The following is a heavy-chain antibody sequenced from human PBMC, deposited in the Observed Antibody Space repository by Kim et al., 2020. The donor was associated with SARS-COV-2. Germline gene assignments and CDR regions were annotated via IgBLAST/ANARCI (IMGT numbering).Heavy chain of an antibody. CDR1: GFTFSSYA. V-gene: IGHV3-23*01. CDR3: AKNYYGSGTYFFPHFDY. Sequence: GGSLRLSCAASGFTFSSYAMSWVRQAPGKGLEWVSTMSGNGNNIYYADSMKGRFTISRDSSKNTLFLQMNSLRAEDTAVYYCAKNYYGSGTYFFPHFDYWGQGTLVTVSS. CDR2: MSGNGNNI. J-gene: IGHJ4*02. D-gene: IGHD3-10*01.